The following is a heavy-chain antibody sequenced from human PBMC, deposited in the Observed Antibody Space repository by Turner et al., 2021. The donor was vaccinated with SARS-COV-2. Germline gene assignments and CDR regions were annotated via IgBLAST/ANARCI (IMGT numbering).Heavy chain of an antibody. CDR1: GGSISSYY. CDR2: IYYSGST. Sequence: QVQLQESGPGLVKPSETLSLTCTVSGGSISSYYWSWIRQPPGKGLEWIGYIYYSGSTNYTPSLKSRVTISVDTSKNQFSLKLSSVTAAETAVYYCARHPFLGVVADYYFDYWGQGTLVTVSS. J-gene: IGHJ4*02. D-gene: IGHD3-22*01. V-gene: IGHV4-59*08. CDR3: ARHPFLGVVADYYFDY.